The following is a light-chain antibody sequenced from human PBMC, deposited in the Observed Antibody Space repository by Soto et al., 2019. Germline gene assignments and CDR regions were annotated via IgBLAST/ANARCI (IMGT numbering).Light chain of an antibody. J-gene: IGLJ1*01. V-gene: IGLV2-14*03. CDR3: SSYTSSSTPFV. CDR1: SSDVGRYNY. CDR2: DVS. Sequence: QSALTQPASVSGSPGQSITISCTGSSSDVGRYNYVSWYQQHPGKAPKLMIYDVSNRPSGVSIRFSGSKSGNTASLTISGLQAEDEADYYCSSYTSSSTPFVFGTWTKLTVL.